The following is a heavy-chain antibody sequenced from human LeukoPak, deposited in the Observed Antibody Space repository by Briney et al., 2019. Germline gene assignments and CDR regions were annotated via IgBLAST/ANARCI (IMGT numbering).Heavy chain of an antibody. V-gene: IGHV1-2*06. CDR3: ARVGRESSTGWLDY. Sequence: GASVTVSCKASGYTFIDYYFNWVRQAPGQGPEWMGRINVKSGATDYAQKFQGRVTVTRDTSISTAYMELSSLRSDDTAVYYCARVGRESSTGWLDYWGQGTLVTVSS. J-gene: IGHJ4*02. D-gene: IGHD6-19*01. CDR1: GYTFIDYY. CDR2: INVKSGAT.